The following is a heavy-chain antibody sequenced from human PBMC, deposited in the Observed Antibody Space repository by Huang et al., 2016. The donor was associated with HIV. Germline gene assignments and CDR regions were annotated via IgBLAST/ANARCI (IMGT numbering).Heavy chain of an antibody. Sequence: QVQLVQSGAEVKKPGASVKVSCKASGYTFTNYVINWVRMGAGQGREWMGWMNPTSGDTGYAQKFQGRVTMTRHTSLNTSYMELSSLRADDTAVYYCARGKHCTIRGCNWYGLDVWGQGTPVTVSS. J-gene: IGHJ6*02. D-gene: IGHD2-8*01. CDR1: GYTFTNYV. CDR3: ARGKHCTIRGCNWYGLDV. V-gene: IGHV1-8*01. CDR2: MNPTSGDT.